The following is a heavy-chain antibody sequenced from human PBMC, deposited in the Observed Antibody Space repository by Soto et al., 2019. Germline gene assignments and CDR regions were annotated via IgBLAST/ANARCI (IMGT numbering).Heavy chain of an antibody. V-gene: IGHV3-30-3*01. J-gene: IGHJ6*02. CDR1: GFTFSSYA. CDR2: ISYDGSNK. Sequence: PGGSLRLSCAASGFTFSSYAMHWVRQAPGKGLEWVAVISYDGSNKYYADSVKGRFTISRDNSKNTLYLQMNSLRAEDTAVYYCARDSFSNHTYYYYGMDVWGQGTKVTVSS. D-gene: IGHD4-4*01. CDR3: ARDSFSNHTYYYYGMDV.